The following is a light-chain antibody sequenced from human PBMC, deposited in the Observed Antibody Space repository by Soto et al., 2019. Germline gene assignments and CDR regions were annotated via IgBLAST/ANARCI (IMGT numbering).Light chain of an antibody. J-gene: IGLJ2*01. CDR1: SSDVGRYNY. CDR2: EVS. CDR3: NSYAGDSIVV. Sequence: QSALTQPPSASGSLGQSVTIPCTGTSSDVGRYNYVSWYQQHPGKVPKLLIYEVSNRPSGVPDRFSGSKSGNTASLTVSGLQAEDEADYYCNSYAGDSIVVFGGGTKVTVL. V-gene: IGLV2-8*01.